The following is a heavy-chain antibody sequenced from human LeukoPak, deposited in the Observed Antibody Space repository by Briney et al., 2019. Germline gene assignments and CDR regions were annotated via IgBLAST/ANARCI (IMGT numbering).Heavy chain of an antibody. V-gene: IGHV3-30*04. D-gene: IGHD5-18*01. CDR1: GFTFSSYA. J-gene: IGHJ4*02. CDR3: ARAPLQRKAMGGGEYFDY. Sequence: GGSLRLSCAASGFTFSSYAMHWVRQAPGKGLEWVAVISYDGSNKYYADSVKGRFTISRDNSKNTLYLQMNSLRAEDMAVYYCARAPLQRKAMGGGEYFDYWGQGTLVTVSS. CDR2: ISYDGSNK.